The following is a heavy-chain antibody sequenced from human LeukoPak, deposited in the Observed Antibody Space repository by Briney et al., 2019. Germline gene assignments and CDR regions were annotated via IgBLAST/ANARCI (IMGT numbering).Heavy chain of an antibody. J-gene: IGHJ5*02. CDR2: ITGSGGYT. CDR3: AKVGVAGGYYWFDP. CDR1: GFTFNKYS. Sequence: GGSLRLSCAASGFTFNKYSMNWVRQAPGKGLEWVSAITGSGGYTYYADSVKGRFTISRDNSKNTLYLQMNSLRAEDTAIYYCAKVGVAGGYYWFDPWGQGTLVTVSS. V-gene: IGHV3-23*01. D-gene: IGHD6-19*01.